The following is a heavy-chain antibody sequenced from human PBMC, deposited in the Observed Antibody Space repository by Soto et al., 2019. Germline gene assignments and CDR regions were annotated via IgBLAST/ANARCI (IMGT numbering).Heavy chain of an antibody. Sequence: SETLSLTCSVSGDSISRIDYYWTWIRQHPEKGLEWIGNIYFRGNTYYSPSLESRLTISVDTSKNQFSLTLTSLTPADTAVYFCARLYTYGYYHFDHWGQGTLVTVSS. CDR1: GDSISRIDYY. CDR3: ARLYTYGYYHFDH. J-gene: IGHJ4*02. CDR2: IYFRGNT. D-gene: IGHD3-22*01. V-gene: IGHV4-31*03.